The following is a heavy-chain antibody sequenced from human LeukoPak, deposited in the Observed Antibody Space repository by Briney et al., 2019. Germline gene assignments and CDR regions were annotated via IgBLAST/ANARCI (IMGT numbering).Heavy chain of an antibody. Sequence: ASVKVSCKASGYTFTSYGISWVRQAPGQGLEWMGWISAYNGNTNYAQKLQGRVTMTTDTSTSTAYKELRSLRSDDTAVYYCARGGSTSNPDRYYYYYGMDVWGQGTTVTVSS. CDR2: ISAYNGNT. V-gene: IGHV1-18*01. CDR1: GYTFTSYG. D-gene: IGHD2-2*01. J-gene: IGHJ6*02. CDR3: ARGGSTSNPDRYYYYYGMDV.